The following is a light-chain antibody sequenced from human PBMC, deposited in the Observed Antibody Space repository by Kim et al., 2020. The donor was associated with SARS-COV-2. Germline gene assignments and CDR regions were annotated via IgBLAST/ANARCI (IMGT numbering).Light chain of an antibody. CDR1: SLRSYY. CDR3: NSRTGV. J-gene: IGLJ3*02. CDR2: GKN. Sequence: PAGSVALGQTVRITCQGDSLRSYYASWYQQKPGQAPVLVIYGKNNRPSGIPDRFSGSSSGNTASLTITGAQAEDEADYYCNSRTGVFGGGTQLTVL. V-gene: IGLV3-19*01.